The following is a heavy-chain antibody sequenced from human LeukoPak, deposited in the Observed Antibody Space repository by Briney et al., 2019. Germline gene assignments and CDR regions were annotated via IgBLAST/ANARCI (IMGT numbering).Heavy chain of an antibody. CDR2: INPNSGGT. D-gene: IGHD1-1*01. Sequence: ASVKVSCKASGYTFTSYYMHWVRQAPGQGLEWMGGINPNSGGTNYEQKFQGRVTITRDTAINTAYMELSSLRADDTAVYYCARDPPYNWNDGADNFDYWGQGTLVTVSS. V-gene: IGHV1-2*02. CDR3: ARDPPYNWNDGADNFDY. J-gene: IGHJ4*02. CDR1: GYTFTSYY.